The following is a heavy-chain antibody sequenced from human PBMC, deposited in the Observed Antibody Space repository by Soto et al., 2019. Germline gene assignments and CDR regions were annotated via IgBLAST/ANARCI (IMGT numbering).Heavy chain of an antibody. J-gene: IGHJ6*01. CDR2: IIPIFGTA. CDR1: GGTFSSYA. V-gene: IGHV1-69*12. CDR3: ARHVPAAGYYYGMDV. Sequence: QVQLVQSGAEVKKPGASVKVSCKASGGTFSSYAISWVRQAPGQGLEWMGGIIPIFGTANYAQKFQGRVTITADESTSTAYMELSSMRSEDMAVYYCARHVPAAGYYYGMDVWGQGTTVTVSS. D-gene: IGHD2-2*01.